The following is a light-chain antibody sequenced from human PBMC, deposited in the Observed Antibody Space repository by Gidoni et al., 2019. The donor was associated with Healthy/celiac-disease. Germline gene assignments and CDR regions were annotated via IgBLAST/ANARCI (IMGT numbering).Light chain of an antibody. V-gene: IGKV1-33*01. CDR3: QQYDNLGLT. Sequence: DIQMTQSPSSLSASVGDRVTITCQASQDISNYLNWYQQKPGKAPKLLIYDASNLETGVPSRLSGSGSGTDFTFTISSLQPEDIATYYCQQYDNLGLTFXGXTKVEI. CDR2: DAS. J-gene: IGKJ4*01. CDR1: QDISNY.